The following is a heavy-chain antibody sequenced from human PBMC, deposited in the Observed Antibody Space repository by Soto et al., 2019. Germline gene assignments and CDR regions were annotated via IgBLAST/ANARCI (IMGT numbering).Heavy chain of an antibody. V-gene: IGHV3-30-3*01. J-gene: IGHJ4*02. Sequence: XESLRLSCAASGFTFSSYSMHWVRQAPGKGLEWVAVISYDGSNKYYADSVKGRFTISRDNSKNTLYLQMNSLRAEDTAVYYCARELHDGYCSGGSCYSGDYFDYWGQGTLVTVSS. D-gene: IGHD2-15*01. CDR3: ARELHDGYCSGGSCYSGDYFDY. CDR1: GFTFSSYS. CDR2: ISYDGSNK.